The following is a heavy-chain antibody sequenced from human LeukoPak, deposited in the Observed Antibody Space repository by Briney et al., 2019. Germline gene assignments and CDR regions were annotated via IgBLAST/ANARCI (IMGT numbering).Heavy chain of an antibody. CDR2: IIPIFGTA. CDR1: GGTFSSYA. CDR3: ARGGHQRYFDWLSDY. Sequence: SVKVSCKASGGTFSSYAISWVRQAPGQGLEWMGGIIPIFGTANYAQKFQGRVTITADESTSTAYMELSGLRSEDTAVYYCARGGHQRYFDWLSDYWGQGTLVTVSS. D-gene: IGHD3-9*01. J-gene: IGHJ4*02. V-gene: IGHV1-69*13.